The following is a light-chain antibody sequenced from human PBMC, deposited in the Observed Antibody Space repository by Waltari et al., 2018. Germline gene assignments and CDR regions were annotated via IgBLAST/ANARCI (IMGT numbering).Light chain of an antibody. CDR1: QGISSY. Sequence: DIQLTQSPSFLSASVGDRVTITCRASQGISSYLAWYQQKPGKVPKLLIYAAYTLQSGVPSRFSGSGSGTGFTLTISSLQPEDFATYYCQQLNSYPLTFGGGTKVEIK. CDR3: QQLNSYPLT. CDR2: AAY. J-gene: IGKJ4*01. V-gene: IGKV1-9*01.